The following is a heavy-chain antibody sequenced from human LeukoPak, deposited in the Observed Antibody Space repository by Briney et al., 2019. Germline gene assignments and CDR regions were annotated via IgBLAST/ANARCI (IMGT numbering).Heavy chain of an antibody. D-gene: IGHD2-21*02. CDR1: GYTLTELS. CDR3: ANSRHIVVETAIRNDAFDI. J-gene: IGHJ3*02. Sequence: ASVKVSCKVSGYTLTELSMHWVRQAPGKGLEWMGGFDPEDGETIYAQKFQGRVTMTEDTSTDTAYMELSSLRSEDTAVYYCANSRHIVVETAIRNDAFDIWGQGTMVTVSS. CDR2: FDPEDGET. V-gene: IGHV1-24*01.